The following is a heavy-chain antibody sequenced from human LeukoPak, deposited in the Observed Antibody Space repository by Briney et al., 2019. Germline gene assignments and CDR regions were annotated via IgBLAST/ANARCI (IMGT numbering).Heavy chain of an antibody. CDR1: GGSISSSNYY. V-gene: IGHV4-61*02. CDR3: ARDRGITTARGVPSWFDP. Sequence: SETLSLTCTVSGGSISSSNYYWTWIRQPAGKGLEWIGRIYTTVSPSYSPSLKSRVTISVDTSTNQFSLKLTSVSAADTAVYYCARDRGITTARGVPSWFDPWGQGTLVTVSS. CDR2: IYTTVSP. J-gene: IGHJ5*02. D-gene: IGHD3-10*01.